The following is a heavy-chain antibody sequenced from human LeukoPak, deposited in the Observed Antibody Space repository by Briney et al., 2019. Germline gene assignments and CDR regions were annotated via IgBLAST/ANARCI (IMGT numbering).Heavy chain of an antibody. CDR2: INANTGGT. J-gene: IGHJ4*02. CDR1: GYTFTGYY. Sequence: ASVKVSCKASGYTFTGYYIHWVRQAPGQGVEWMGRINANTGGTNYAQNFQGRVTMTRDTSISTAYVDLSRLRSDDTAVYYCARDAGDLYFNYWGQGTLVTVSS. V-gene: IGHV1-2*06. CDR3: ARDAGDLYFNY. D-gene: IGHD3-16*01.